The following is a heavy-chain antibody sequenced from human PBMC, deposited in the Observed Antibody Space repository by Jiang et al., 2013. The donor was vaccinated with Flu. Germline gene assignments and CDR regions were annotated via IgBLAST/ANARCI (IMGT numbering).Heavy chain of an antibody. CDR2: VYWNGTK. Sequence: KPTQTLTLTCTFSGFSLTSTGVGVAWIRQAPGQAPDCLALVYWNGTKRYSPSLSSRLTINKDTSKNQVVLTMTNMDPVDTATYYCARMRGTTMPYDYWGQGILVTVSS. D-gene: IGHD1-7*01. V-gene: IGHV2-5*01. CDR1: GFSLTSTGVG. J-gene: IGHJ4*02. CDR3: ARMRGTTMPYDY.